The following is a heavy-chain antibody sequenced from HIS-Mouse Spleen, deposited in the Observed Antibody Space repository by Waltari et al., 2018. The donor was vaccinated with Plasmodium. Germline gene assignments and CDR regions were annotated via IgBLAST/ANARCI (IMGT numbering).Heavy chain of an antibody. CDR3: TRRYGDFDY. Sequence: EVQLVESGGGLVQPGGSLKLSCAAFGFTFRGSAMHWVRQASGKGLEWVGRIRSKANSYATAYAASVKGRFTISRDDSKNTAYLQMNSLKTEDTAVYYCTRRYGDFDYWGQGTLVTVSS. J-gene: IGHJ4*02. D-gene: IGHD4-17*01. CDR2: IRSKANSYAT. CDR1: GFTFRGSA. V-gene: IGHV3-73*01.